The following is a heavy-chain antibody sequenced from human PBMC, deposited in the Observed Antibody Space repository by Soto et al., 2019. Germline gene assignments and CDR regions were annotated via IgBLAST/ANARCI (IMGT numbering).Heavy chain of an antibody. CDR2: IYHSGIT. V-gene: IGHV4-4*02. J-gene: IGHJ6*03. Sequence: QVQLQESGPGLVKPSGTLSLTCAVSSGSISSSNWWSWVRQPPGKGLEWIGEIYHSGITNYNPSLKGRVTISVDKSKNQFSLKLSSVTAADTAVYYCARTHRYYYYYYMDVWGKGTTVTVSS. CDR3: ARTHRYYYYYYMDV. CDR1: SGSISSSNW.